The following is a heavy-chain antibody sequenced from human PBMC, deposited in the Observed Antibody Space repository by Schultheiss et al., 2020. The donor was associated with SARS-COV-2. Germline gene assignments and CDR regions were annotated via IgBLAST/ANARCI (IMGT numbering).Heavy chain of an antibody. J-gene: IGHJ5*02. Sequence: SQTLSLTCTVSGGSISSYYWSWIRQPAGKGLEWIGRIYTSGSTNYNPSLKSRVTMSVDTSKNQFSLKLRSVTAADTAVYYCARQRRSSSWFDPWGQGTLVTVSS. CDR2: IYTSGST. CDR1: GGSISSYY. V-gene: IGHV4-4*07. D-gene: IGHD2-2*01. CDR3: ARQRRSSSWFDP.